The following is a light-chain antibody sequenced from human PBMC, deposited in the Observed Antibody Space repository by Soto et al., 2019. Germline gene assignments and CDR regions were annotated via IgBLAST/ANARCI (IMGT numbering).Light chain of an antibody. CDR2: GAS. V-gene: IGKV3-20*01. CDR1: QSVSNSY. CDR3: QQYVRSPPSWT. Sequence: ETVLTQSPGTLSLSPGERATLSCRASQSVSNSYLAWYQQKPGQAPRLLIYGASTRATGIPDRFSGGGSGTDFTLPSNRLEPEDFAVYYWQQYVRSPPSWTFGQGTKVEI. J-gene: IGKJ1*01.